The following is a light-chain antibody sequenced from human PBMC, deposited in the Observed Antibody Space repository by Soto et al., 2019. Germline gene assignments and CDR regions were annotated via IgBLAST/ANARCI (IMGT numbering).Light chain of an antibody. Sequence: QSALTQPASVSGSPGQSITISCTGTSSDIGDYNYVSWYQQHPGKAPKLMIYEVSNRPSGGSNRFSGSKSGNTASLTISGLQAQDEADYYCSSYTSSSTLWVFGGGTKLTVL. V-gene: IGLV2-14*01. J-gene: IGLJ3*02. CDR3: SSYTSSSTLWV. CDR1: SSDIGDYNY. CDR2: EVS.